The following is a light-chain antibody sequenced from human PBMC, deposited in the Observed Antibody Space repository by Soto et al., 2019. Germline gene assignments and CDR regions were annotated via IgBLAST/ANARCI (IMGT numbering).Light chain of an antibody. V-gene: IGLV2-11*01. CDR1: SSDVGGYNY. CDR2: DVI. CDR3: CSYAGSYTFWV. Sequence: QPVLTQPRSVSGSPGQSVTISCTGTSSDVGGYNYVSWYQQYPGKAPKLMIYDVIKRPSGVPDRFSGSKSGNTASLTISVLQAEDEADYYCCSYAGSYTFWVFGGGTKLTVL. J-gene: IGLJ3*02.